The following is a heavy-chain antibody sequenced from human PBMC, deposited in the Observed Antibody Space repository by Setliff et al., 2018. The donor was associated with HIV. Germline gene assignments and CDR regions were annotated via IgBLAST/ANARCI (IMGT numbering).Heavy chain of an antibody. Sequence: GASVKVSCKASGGTFSSYAISWVRQAPGQGLEWMGGIIPIFGTANYAQKFQGRVTITTDESTSKAYMELSSLRSEDTAVYYCARGITMVRGPEENWFDPWGQGTLVTVSS. V-gene: IGHV1-69*05. CDR2: IIPIFGTA. CDR3: ARGITMVRGPEENWFDP. J-gene: IGHJ5*02. CDR1: GGTFSSYA. D-gene: IGHD3-10*01.